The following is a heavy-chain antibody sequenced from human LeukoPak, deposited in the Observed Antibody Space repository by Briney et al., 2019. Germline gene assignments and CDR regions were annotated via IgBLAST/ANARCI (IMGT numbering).Heavy chain of an antibody. V-gene: IGHV1-69*05. CDR2: IIPIFGTA. J-gene: IGHJ4*02. CDR1: GYTFTSYY. Sequence: SVKVSCKASGYTFTSYYMHWVRQAPGQGLEWMGGIIPIFGTANYAQKFQGRVTITTDESTSTAYMELSSLRSEDTAVYYCARTGREYYGSGSYYLFDYWGQGTLVTVSS. D-gene: IGHD3-10*01. CDR3: ARTGREYYGSGSYYLFDY.